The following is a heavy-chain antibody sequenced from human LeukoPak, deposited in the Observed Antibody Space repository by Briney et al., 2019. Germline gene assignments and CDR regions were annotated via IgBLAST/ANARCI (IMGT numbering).Heavy chain of an antibody. CDR3: SRQNITAWYFDH. Sequence: SETLSLTCTVSGDSISSVNYYWSWVRQHPGKGLELIGYIYYSGSTYYNPSLKSRVTMSVDTSKKQFSLKLSSVTAADTAVYFCSRQNITAWYFDHWGRGTLVTVSS. J-gene: IGHJ2*01. D-gene: IGHD2/OR15-2a*01. V-gene: IGHV4-31*03. CDR2: IYYSGST. CDR1: GDSISSVNYY.